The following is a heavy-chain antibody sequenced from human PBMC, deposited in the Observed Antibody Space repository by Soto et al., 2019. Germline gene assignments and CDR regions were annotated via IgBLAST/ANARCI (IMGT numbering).Heavy chain of an antibody. Sequence: QITLKESGPTLVKPTQTLTLTCTSSGFSLSISGVGVGWIRQPPGKALEWLALIYWDDDKRYSPSLKSRLTITKDTSTDEVVHKKTYMDPVDTATYYCAQRPSSCIYGSCYSGLDDWGQGTLVTVSS. CDR2: IYWDDDK. D-gene: IGHD2-15*01. V-gene: IGHV2-5*02. CDR1: GFSLSISGVG. J-gene: IGHJ4*02. CDR3: AQRPSSCIYGSCYSGLDD.